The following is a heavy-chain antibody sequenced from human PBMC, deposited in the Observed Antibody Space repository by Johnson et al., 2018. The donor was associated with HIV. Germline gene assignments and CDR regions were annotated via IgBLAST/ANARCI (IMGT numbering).Heavy chain of an antibody. V-gene: IGHV3-74*01. CDR2: INGDGSST. CDR3: ARDWGWLSPVHAFDI. J-gene: IGHJ3*02. CDR1: GLTFSGSW. Sequence: VQLVESGGGLVQPGGSLRLSCAASGLTFSGSWVHWVRQAPGKGLVWVSRINGDGSSTTYADSVKGRFTISRDNAKNTLYLQMNSLRAEDTAVYYCARDWGWLSPVHAFDIWGQGTMVTVSS. D-gene: IGHD5-24*01.